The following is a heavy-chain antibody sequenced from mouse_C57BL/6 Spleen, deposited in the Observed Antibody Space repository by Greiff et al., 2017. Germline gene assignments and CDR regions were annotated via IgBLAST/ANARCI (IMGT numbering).Heavy chain of an antibody. CDR3: ARPIYYGNSWFAY. V-gene: IGHV1-69*01. D-gene: IGHD2-1*01. CDR2: IDPSDSYT. J-gene: IGHJ3*01. CDR1: GYTFTSYW. Sequence: QLQQPGAELVMPGASVKLSCKASGYTFTSYWMHWVKQRPGQGLEWIGEIDPSDSYTNYNQKFKGKSTLTVDKSSSTAYMQLSSLTSEDSAVYYCARPIYYGNSWFAYWGQGTLVTVSA.